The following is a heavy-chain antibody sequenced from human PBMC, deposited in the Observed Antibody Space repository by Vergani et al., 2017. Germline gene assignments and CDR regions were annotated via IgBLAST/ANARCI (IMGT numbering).Heavy chain of an antibody. Sequence: EVQLVESGGGLVQPGGSLRLSCAASGFTFSSYWMSWVRQAPGKGLEWVANIKQDGSEKYYVDSVKGRFTISRDNAKYSLYLQMNSLRAEDTAVYYCAREQQLVGPEFDYWGQGTLVTVSS. D-gene: IGHD6-13*01. CDR3: AREQQLVGPEFDY. J-gene: IGHJ4*02. V-gene: IGHV3-7*01. CDR1: GFTFSSYW. CDR2: IKQDGSEK.